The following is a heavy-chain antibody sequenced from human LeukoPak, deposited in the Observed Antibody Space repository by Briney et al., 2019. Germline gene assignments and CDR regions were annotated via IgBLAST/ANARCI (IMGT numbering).Heavy chain of an antibody. Sequence: GGSLRLSCPVSEITCSKYWIHWVRQAPGKGLLWVSRISSDWTTTTYADFVKGRFTISRDDAKNTVYLQMNSLRVEDSALYSCLVIIVRGSSQHWGQGTLVTVSS. CDR1: EITCSKYW. J-gene: IGHJ1*01. V-gene: IGHV3-74*01. D-gene: IGHD2-8*01. CDR2: ISSDWTTT. CDR3: LVIIVRGSSQH.